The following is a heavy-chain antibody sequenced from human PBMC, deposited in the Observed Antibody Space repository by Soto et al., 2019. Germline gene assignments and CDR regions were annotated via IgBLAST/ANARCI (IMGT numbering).Heavy chain of an antibody. CDR2: IWYDGSNK. D-gene: IGHD3-3*01. V-gene: IGHV3-33*01. Sequence: GGSLRLSCAASGFTFSSYGMHGVRQAPGKGLEWVAVIWYDGSNKYYADSVKGRFTISRDNSKNTLYLQMNSLRAEDTAVYYCARDRHFGVVRYYFDYWGQGTLVTVSS. J-gene: IGHJ4*02. CDR3: ARDRHFGVVRYYFDY. CDR1: GFTFSSYG.